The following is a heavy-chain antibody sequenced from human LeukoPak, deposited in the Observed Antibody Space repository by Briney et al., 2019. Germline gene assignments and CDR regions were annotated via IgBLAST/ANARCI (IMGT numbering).Heavy chain of an antibody. CDR3: VVGGSPGY. D-gene: IGHD2-15*01. CDR1: GFSFSSYW. V-gene: IGHV3-74*01. CDR2: ISTDGYTT. Sequence: GGSLRLSCAASGFSFSSYWMHWVRQAPRKGLVWVSRISTDGYTTDYADFVQGRFTASRDNTKNTWSLEMNSLRAEDTAVYYCVVGGSPGYWGQGTLVTVSS. J-gene: IGHJ4*02.